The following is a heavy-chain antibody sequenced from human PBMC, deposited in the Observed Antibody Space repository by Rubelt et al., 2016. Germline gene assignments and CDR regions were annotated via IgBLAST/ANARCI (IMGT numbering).Heavy chain of an antibody. D-gene: IGHD1-26*01. Sequence: EVQLVESGGGLVKPGGSLRLSCAASGFNFSNTWMSWVRQPPGKWLECVGRIKSKTDGGTSDYAAPVEGTFTISREDSQDTLYLQINSLRTEDTAVYYCATIKGGTQTYWGQGTLVTVSS. CDR3: ATIKGGTQTY. J-gene: IGHJ4*02. CDR1: GFNFSNTW. CDR2: IKSKTDGGTS. V-gene: IGHV3-15*01.